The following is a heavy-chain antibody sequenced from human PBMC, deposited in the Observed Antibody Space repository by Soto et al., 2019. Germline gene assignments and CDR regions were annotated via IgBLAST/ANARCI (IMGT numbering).Heavy chain of an antibody. V-gene: IGHV1-18*04. CDR3: ARKTATPGYYYYGMDV. D-gene: IGHD2-15*01. Sequence: VASVKVPCKASGYTFTSYGISWVRQAPGQGLEWMGWISAYNGNTNYAQKLQGRVTMTTDTSTSTACMELRSLRSDDTAVYYCARKTATPGYYYYGMDVWGQGTTVTVSS. CDR1: GYTFTSYG. CDR2: ISAYNGNT. J-gene: IGHJ6*02.